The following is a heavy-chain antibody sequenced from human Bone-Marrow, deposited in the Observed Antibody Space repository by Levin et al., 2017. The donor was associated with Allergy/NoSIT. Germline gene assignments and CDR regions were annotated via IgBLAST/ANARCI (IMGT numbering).Heavy chain of an antibody. CDR1: GFTFNNFA. Sequence: TGGSLRLSCAASGFTFNNFAMTWVRQAPGKGLEWVAGISSSGGRPYYADSVKGRFTISRDNSKNTLYMEISTLRTEDTAMYYCAKQPRISGYYDVANNYWGQGTLVTVSS. J-gene: IGHJ4*02. V-gene: IGHV3-23*01. CDR2: ISSSGGRP. CDR3: AKQPRISGYYDVANNY. D-gene: IGHD3-22*01.